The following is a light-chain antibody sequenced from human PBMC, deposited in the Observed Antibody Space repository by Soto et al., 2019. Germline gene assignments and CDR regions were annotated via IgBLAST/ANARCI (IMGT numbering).Light chain of an antibody. CDR2: EVA. Sequence: QSALTQPASVSGSPGQSITISCTGTNSDVGAYPYVSWYQQHPGNAPKLLIYEVADRPSGFSDRFSGSKSGNTASLTISAIQAEDEAVYYCSSYATSGTNVIFGGGTKLTVL. CDR1: NSDVGAYPY. CDR3: SSYATSGTNVI. V-gene: IGLV2-14*03. J-gene: IGLJ2*01.